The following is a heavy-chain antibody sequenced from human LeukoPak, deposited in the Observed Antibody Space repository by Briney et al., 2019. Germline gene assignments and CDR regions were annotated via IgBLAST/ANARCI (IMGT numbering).Heavy chain of an antibody. V-gene: IGHV1-24*01. CDR2: FDPEDGET. CDR3: ARGGPYSTAGGVGY. CDR1: GYTLTELS. D-gene: IGHD6-13*01. J-gene: IGHJ4*02. Sequence: ASVKVSCKVSGYTLTELSMHWVRQAPGKGLEWMGGFDPEDGETIYAQKFQGRVTMTRDTSISTAYVELSRLRSDDTAVYYCARGGPYSTAGGVGYWGQGTLVTVSS.